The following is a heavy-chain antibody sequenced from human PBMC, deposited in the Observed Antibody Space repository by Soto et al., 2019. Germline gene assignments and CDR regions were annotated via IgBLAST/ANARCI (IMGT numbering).Heavy chain of an antibody. Sequence: GGSLRLSCAASGFTFSSYWMSWVRQAPGKGLEWVANIKQDGSEKYYVDSVKGRFTISRDNAKNSLYLQMNSLRAEDTDVYYCARGLGWQQLVRYYYYMDVWGKGTTVTVSS. CDR3: ARGLGWQQLVRYYYYMDV. J-gene: IGHJ6*03. D-gene: IGHD6-13*01. CDR1: GFTFSSYW. V-gene: IGHV3-7*01. CDR2: IKQDGSEK.